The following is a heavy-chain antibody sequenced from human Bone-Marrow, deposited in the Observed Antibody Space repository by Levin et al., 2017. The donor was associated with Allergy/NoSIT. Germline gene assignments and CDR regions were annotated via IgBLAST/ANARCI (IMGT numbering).Heavy chain of an antibody. D-gene: IGHD6-19*01. CDR2: ISYDGSNK. J-gene: IGHJ2*01. CDR1: GFTFSSYA. V-gene: IGHV3-30*04. CDR3: AKGGIAVAGRNWYFDL. Sequence: GGSLRLSCAASGFTFSSYAMHWVRQAPGKGLEWVAVISYDGSNKYYADSVKGRFTISRDNSKNTLYLQMNSLRAEDTAVYYCAKGGIAVAGRNWYFDLWGRGTLVTVSS.